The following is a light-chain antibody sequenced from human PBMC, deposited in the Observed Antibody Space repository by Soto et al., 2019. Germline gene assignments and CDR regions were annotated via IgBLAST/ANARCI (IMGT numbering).Light chain of an antibody. CDR2: GAS. V-gene: IGKV3D-20*02. CDR1: QSVSSSY. CDR3: QQRSNWPPT. J-gene: IGKJ1*01. Sequence: EIVLTQSPCTLSLSPGERATLSCRASQSVSSSYLAWYQQKPGQAPRLLIYGASSRATGIPDRFSGSGSGTDFTLTISSLEPEDSAVYYCQQRSNWPPTFGQGTKV.